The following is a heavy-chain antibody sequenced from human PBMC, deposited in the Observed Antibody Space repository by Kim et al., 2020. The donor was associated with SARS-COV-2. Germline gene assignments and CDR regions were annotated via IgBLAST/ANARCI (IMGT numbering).Heavy chain of an antibody. CDR1: GGSISSYY. D-gene: IGHD6-19*01. J-gene: IGHJ4*02. Sequence: SETLSLTCTVSGGSISSYYWSWIRQPPGKGLEWIGYIYYSGSTNYNPSLKSRVTISVDTSKNQFSLKLSSVTAADTAVYYCARGYSSGWYSPFSPNLLFDYWGQGTLVTVSS. CDR3: ARGYSSGWYSPFSPNLLFDY. V-gene: IGHV4-59*01. CDR2: IYYSGST.